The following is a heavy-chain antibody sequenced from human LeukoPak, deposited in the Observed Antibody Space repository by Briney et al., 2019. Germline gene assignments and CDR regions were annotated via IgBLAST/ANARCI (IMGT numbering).Heavy chain of an antibody. V-gene: IGHV3-7*01. CDR1: GFTFSSYW. D-gene: IGHD3-22*01. CDR2: IKQDGSEK. CDR3: AREGDYYDSSADY. J-gene: IGHJ4*02. Sequence: GGSLRLSCAASGFTFSSYWMSWVRQAPGKGLEWVANIKQDGSEKYYVDSVKGRFTISRDNAKNSLYLQMNSLRAEDTAVYYCAREGDYYDSSADYWGQGTLVTVSS.